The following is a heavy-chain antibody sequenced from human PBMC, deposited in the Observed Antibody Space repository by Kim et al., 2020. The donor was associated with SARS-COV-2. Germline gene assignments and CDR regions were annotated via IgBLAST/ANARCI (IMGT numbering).Heavy chain of an antibody. CDR2: ISSSSSTI. D-gene: IGHD6-19*01. V-gene: IGHV3-48*04. CDR1: GFTFSSYS. J-gene: IGHJ6*02. Sequence: GGSLRLSCTASGFTFSSYSMNWVRQAPGKGLEWVSYISSSSSTIYYADSVKGRFTISRDNAKNSLYLQMNSLRAEDTAVYYCARASRHLGEQWLVYYYYYGMDVWGQGTTVTVSS. CDR3: ARASRHLGEQWLVYYYYYGMDV.